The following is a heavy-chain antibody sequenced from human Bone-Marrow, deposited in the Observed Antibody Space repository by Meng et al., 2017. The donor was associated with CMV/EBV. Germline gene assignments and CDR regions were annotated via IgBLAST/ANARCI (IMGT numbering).Heavy chain of an antibody. CDR1: GFIVRSHY. D-gene: IGHD2-15*01. V-gene: IGHV3-53*01. Sequence: GGSLRLSCAASGFIVRSHYMSWVRQAPGKGLEWVSILYDTGSAYYAASVMGRFTVSRDNTKNTLYLQMNTLTVEDTAVYYCARTIVAPNTWDYFDQWGQGIRVTGSS. CDR3: ARTIVAPNTWDYFDQ. J-gene: IGHJ4*02. CDR2: LYDTGSA.